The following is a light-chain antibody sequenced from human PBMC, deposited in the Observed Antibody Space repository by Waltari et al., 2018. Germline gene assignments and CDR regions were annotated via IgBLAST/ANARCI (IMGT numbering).Light chain of an antibody. CDR3: QHYESLPVT. Sequence: EIVLTQSPGTLSLSPGERATLPCRASQSLSKYLARYQQKPGQAPRLLIDHASSRAAGIPDRFSGSGSGTDFSLSISRLEPEDFAVYYCQHYESLPVTFGQGTKVEIK. J-gene: IGKJ1*01. CDR2: HAS. CDR1: QSLSKY. V-gene: IGKV3-20*01.